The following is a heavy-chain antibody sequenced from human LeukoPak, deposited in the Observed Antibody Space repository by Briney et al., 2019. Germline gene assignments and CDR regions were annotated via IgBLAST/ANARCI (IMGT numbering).Heavy chain of an antibody. CDR3: ARGDYDYDSSGFSPGHDAFDI. Sequence: SETLSLTCAVYGGSFSGYYWSWIRQPPGKGLEWIGEINHSGSTNYNPSLKSRVTISVDTSKNQFSLKLSSVTAADTAVYYCARGDYDYDSSGFSPGHDAFDIWGQGTMVTVSS. CDR2: INHSGST. D-gene: IGHD3-22*01. V-gene: IGHV4-34*01. J-gene: IGHJ3*02. CDR1: GGSFSGYY.